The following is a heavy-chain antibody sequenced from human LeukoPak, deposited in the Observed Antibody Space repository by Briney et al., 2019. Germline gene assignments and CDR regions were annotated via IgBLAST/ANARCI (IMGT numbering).Heavy chain of an antibody. CDR2: IYYSGST. J-gene: IGHJ4*02. CDR3: ARGDCSSTSCLFDY. CDR1: GGSISSSNW. D-gene: IGHD2-2*01. Sequence: SGTLSLTCAVSGGSISSSNWWSWVRQPPGKGLEWIGYIYYSGSTNYNPSLKSRVTMSVDTSKNQFSLKLSSVTAADTAVYYRARGDCSSTSCLFDYWGQGTLVTVSS. V-gene: IGHV4-4*02.